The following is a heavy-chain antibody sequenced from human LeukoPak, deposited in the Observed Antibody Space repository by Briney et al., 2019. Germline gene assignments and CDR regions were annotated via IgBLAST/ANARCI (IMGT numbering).Heavy chain of an antibody. CDR3: ARCDSSSWTNPDY. CDR2: ISSSSSYI. V-gene: IGHV3-21*01. J-gene: IGHJ4*02. CDR1: EFTFSSYS. D-gene: IGHD6-13*01. Sequence: PVGSLRLSCAASEFTFSSYSMNWVRQAPGKGLEWVSSISSSSSYIYYADSVKGRFTISRDNAKNSLYLQMNSLRAEDTAVYYCARCDSSSWTNPDYWGQGTLVTVSS.